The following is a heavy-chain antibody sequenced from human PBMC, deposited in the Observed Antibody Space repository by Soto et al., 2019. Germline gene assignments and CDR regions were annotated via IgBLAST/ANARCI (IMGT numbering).Heavy chain of an antibody. J-gene: IGHJ6*03. V-gene: IGHV3-13*01. CDR1: GFTFSSYD. Sequence: GGSLRLSCAASGFTFSSYDMHWVRQATGKGLEWVSAIGTAGDTYYPGSVKGRFTISRENAKNSLYLQMNSLRAGDTAVYYCASGCSGGSCYSFFSPYYYYLDVWGKGTTVTVSS. CDR3: ASGCSGGSCYSFFSPYYYYLDV. CDR2: IGTAGDT. D-gene: IGHD2-15*01.